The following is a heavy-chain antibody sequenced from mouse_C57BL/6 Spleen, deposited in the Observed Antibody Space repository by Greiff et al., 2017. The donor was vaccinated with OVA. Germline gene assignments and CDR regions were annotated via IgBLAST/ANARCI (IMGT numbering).Heavy chain of an antibody. CDR3: ELAHWYFDV. Sequence: QVQLQQPGAELVKPGASVKLSCKASGYTFTSYWMHWVKQRPGRGLEWIGRIDPNRGGTKYNEKFKSKATLTVDKPSSTAYMQLSSPTSEDSAVYYCELAHWYFDVWGTGTTVTVSS. V-gene: IGHV1-72*01. J-gene: IGHJ1*03. CDR1: GYTFTSYW. CDR2: IDPNRGGT. D-gene: IGHD4-1*01.